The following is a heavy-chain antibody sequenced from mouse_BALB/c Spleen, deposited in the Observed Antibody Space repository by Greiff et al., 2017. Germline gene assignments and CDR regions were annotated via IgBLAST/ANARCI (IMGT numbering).Heavy chain of an antibody. V-gene: IGHV2-9*02. J-gene: IGHJ2*01. D-gene: IGHD1-1*01. Sequence: VKLMESGPGLVAPSQSLSITCTVSGFSLTSYGVHWVRQPPGKGLEWLGVIWAGGSTNYNSALMSRLSISKDNSKSQVFLKMNSLQTDDTAMYYCARAYYYGSRGYYFDYWGQGTTLTVSS. CDR2: IWAGGST. CDR3: ARAYYYGSRGYYFDY. CDR1: GFSLTSYG.